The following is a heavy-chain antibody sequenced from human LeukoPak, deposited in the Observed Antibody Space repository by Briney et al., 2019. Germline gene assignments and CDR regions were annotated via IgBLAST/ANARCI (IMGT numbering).Heavy chain of an antibody. CDR2: IYYSGST. D-gene: IGHD3-3*01. J-gene: IGHJ4*02. Sequence: PSETLSLTCTVSGASISSSNYYWGWIRQPPGKGLEWIGSIYYSGSTYYNPSLKSRVTISVDTSKNQFSLKLSSVTAADTAVYYCARLLEWLYYFDYWGQGTLVTVSS. CDR1: GASISSSNYY. V-gene: IGHV4-39*01. CDR3: ARLLEWLYYFDY.